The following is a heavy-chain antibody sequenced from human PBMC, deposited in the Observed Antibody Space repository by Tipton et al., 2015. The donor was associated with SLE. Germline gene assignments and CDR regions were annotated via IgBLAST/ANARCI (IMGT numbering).Heavy chain of an antibody. J-gene: IGHJ4*02. V-gene: IGHV4-61*08. CDR3: ARVGSYFDY. CDR2: FYNSGST. CDR1: GGSISSGGYY. Sequence: TLSLTCTVSGGSISSGGYYWSWIRQPPGKELEWIGCFYNSGSTNYNPSLKSRVTISVDTSKNQFSLKLSSVTAADTAVYYCARVGSYFDYWGQGTLVTVSS.